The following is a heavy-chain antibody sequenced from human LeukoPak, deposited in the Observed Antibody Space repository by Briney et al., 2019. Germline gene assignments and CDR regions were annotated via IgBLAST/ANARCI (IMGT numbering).Heavy chain of an antibody. J-gene: IGHJ6*03. CDR3: AREGQLLRYFDWLLSPYYYYMDV. Sequence: ASVKVSCKASGYTFTSYDINWVRQAPGQGLEWMGWMNPNSGNAGYAQKFQGRVTMTRDMSTSTVYMELSSLRSEDTAVYYCAREGQLLRYFDWLLSPYYYYMDVWGKGTTVTVSS. CDR1: GYTFTSYD. CDR2: MNPNSGNA. D-gene: IGHD3-9*01. V-gene: IGHV1-8*01.